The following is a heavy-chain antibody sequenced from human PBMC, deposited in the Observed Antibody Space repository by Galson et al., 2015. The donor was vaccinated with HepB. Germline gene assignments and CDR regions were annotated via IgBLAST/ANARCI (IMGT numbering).Heavy chain of an antibody. D-gene: IGHD3-22*01. CDR2: IKSKTDGGTT. Sequence: SLRLSCAASGFTFSNAWMSWVRQAPGKGLEWVGRIKSKTDGGTTDYAAPVKGRFTISRDDSKNTLYLQMNSLKTEDTAVYYCTTDQAIVVDPFDYWGQGTLVTVSS. CDR1: GFTFSNAW. V-gene: IGHV3-15*01. J-gene: IGHJ4*02. CDR3: TTDQAIVVDPFDY.